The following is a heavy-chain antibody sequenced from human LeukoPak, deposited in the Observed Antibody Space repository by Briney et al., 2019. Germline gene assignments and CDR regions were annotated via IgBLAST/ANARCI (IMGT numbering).Heavy chain of an antibody. J-gene: IGHJ4*02. CDR3: VRHTTSGWYQVVY. Sequence: SETLSLTCTVSGGSISSYYWSWIRQPPGKGLEWIGYITYSGSTDHNPSLKSRVTISVDASKNQFSLKLTSVTAAGTAVYYCVRHTTSGWYQVVYWGQGTLVTVSS. D-gene: IGHD6-19*01. CDR2: ITYSGST. CDR1: GGSISSYY. V-gene: IGHV4-59*01.